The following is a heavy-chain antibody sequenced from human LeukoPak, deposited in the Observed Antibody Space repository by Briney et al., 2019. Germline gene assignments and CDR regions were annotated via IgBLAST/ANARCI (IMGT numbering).Heavy chain of an antibody. Sequence: GGSLRLSCAASGFTFSSYAMHWVRQAPGKGLEWVAVISYDGSNKYYADSVKGRFTISRDNSKNTLYLQMNSLTDEDTAVYYCARGGGSGRYGLPFDSWGQGTLVTVSS. CDR1: GFTFSSYA. D-gene: IGHD6-13*01. CDR3: ARGGGSGRYGLPFDS. J-gene: IGHJ4*02. V-gene: IGHV3-30*04. CDR2: ISYDGSNK.